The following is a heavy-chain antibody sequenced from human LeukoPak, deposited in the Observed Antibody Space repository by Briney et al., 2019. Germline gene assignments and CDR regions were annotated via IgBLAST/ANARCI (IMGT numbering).Heavy chain of an antibody. CDR1: GFTVSSNY. J-gene: IGHJ3*02. V-gene: IGHV3-53*01. CDR2: IYSGGST. Sequence: GGSLRLSCAASGFTVSSNYMSWVRQAPGKGLEWVSVIYSGGSTYYADSVKGRFTISRDNSKNTLYLQMNSLRAEDTAVYYCAREHYYDSSGYYYVDAFDIWGQGTMVTVSS. CDR3: AREHYYDSSGYYYVDAFDI. D-gene: IGHD3-22*01.